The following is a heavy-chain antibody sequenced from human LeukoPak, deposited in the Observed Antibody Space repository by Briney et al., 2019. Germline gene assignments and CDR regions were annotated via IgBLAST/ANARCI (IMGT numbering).Heavy chain of an antibody. CDR1: GFTFGIDG. J-gene: IGHJ3*02. V-gene: IGHV3-33*01. CDR3: AREQYGSDDALDI. D-gene: IGHD4-11*01. Sequence: GRSLRLSCAASGFTFGIDGMHSVRQAPGKGLEWVAVIWFDGSNKYYADSVKGRFTVSRDNSKNTMDLQMNSLRPEDTAVYYCAREQYGSDDALDIWGQGTMVTVSS. CDR2: IWFDGSNK.